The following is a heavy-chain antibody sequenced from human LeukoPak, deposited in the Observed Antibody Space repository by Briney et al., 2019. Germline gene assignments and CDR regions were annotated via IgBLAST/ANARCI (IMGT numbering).Heavy chain of an antibody. Sequence: GGSLRLSCAASGFTFSSYGTHWVRQAPGKGLEWVAVISYDGSNKYYADSVKGRFTISRDNSKNTLYLQMNSLRAEDTAVYYCARSSAWFGELLPDYWGQGTLVTVSS. CDR1: GFTFSSYG. V-gene: IGHV3-30*03. J-gene: IGHJ4*02. CDR2: ISYDGSNK. D-gene: IGHD3-10*01. CDR3: ARSSAWFGELLPDY.